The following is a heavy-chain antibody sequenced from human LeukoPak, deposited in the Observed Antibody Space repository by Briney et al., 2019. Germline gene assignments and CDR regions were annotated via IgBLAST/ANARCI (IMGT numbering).Heavy chain of an antibody. Sequence: GGSLRLSCAASGFTFSDCYMSWIRQAPGKGLEWVSYISDTGSTIYYADSMKGRFTISRDNSKNSLYLQMNSLRTEDTALYYCAKVAIAAAHNYFFDSWGQGTLVTVSS. J-gene: IGHJ4*02. D-gene: IGHD6-13*01. CDR1: GFTFSDCY. V-gene: IGHV3-11*01. CDR2: ISDTGSTI. CDR3: AKVAIAAAHNYFFDS.